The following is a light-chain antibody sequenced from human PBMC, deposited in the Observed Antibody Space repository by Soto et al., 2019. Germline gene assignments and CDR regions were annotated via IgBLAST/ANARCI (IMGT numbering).Light chain of an antibody. J-gene: IGKJ1*01. CDR1: QSLLNSGGKTY. V-gene: IGKV2D-29*01. Sequence: DIVMPQSPLSLSVTPGQPASISCKSSQSLLNSGGKTYFYWYLQKPGQPPQLLIYEVFNRFSGVPDRVSGSGSGTDFTLNISRVEAEDVGFYYCLQTTQFPWTFGQGTKVEIK. CDR2: EVF. CDR3: LQTTQFPWT.